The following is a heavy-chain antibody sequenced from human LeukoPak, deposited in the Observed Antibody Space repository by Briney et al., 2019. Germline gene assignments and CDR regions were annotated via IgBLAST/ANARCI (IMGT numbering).Heavy chain of an antibody. D-gene: IGHD5-18*01. V-gene: IGHV1-2*02. J-gene: IGHJ6*02. CDR1: GYTFTGYY. CDR2: INPNSGGT. CDR3: ARERDAAMADYYYYGMDV. Sequence: ASVKVSCTASGYTFTGYYMHWVRQAPGQGLEWMGWINPNSGGTNYAQKFQGRVTMTRDTSISTAYMELSRLRSDDTAVYFCARERDAAMADYYYYGMDVWGQGTTVTVSS.